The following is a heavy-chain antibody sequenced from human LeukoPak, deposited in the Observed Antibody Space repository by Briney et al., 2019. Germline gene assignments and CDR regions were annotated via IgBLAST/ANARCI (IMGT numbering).Heavy chain of an antibody. D-gene: IGHD3-10*01. V-gene: IGHV3-21*01. CDR1: GFTFSSYN. J-gene: IGHJ4*02. CDR3: ASLRFGELPYFDY. CDR2: ISSSSSYI. Sequence: GGSLRLSCAASGFTFSSYNMNWVRQAPGKGREWVSSISSSSSYIYYADSVKGRFTISRDNAKNSLYLQMNSLRAEDTAVYYCASLRFGELPYFDYWGQGTLVTVSS.